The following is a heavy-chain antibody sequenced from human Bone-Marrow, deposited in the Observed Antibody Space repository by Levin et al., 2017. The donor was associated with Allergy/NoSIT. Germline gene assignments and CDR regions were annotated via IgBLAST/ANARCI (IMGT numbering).Heavy chain of an antibody. CDR3: ARRISAAVVQSNYGMDV. CDR1: GFTFSTYS. CDR2: ISGDSNYI. Sequence: PGGSLRLSCAASGFTFSTYSMNWFRQAPGKGLEWVSSISGDSNYIYHADSVKGRLTISRDNAKNSLYLQMNRLTAEDTAVYYCARRISAAVVQSNYGMDVWGQGTTVSVSS. V-gene: IGHV3-21*01. D-gene: IGHD6-13*01. J-gene: IGHJ6*02.